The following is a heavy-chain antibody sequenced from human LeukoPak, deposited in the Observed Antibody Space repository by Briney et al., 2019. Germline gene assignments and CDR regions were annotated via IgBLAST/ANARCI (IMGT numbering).Heavy chain of an antibody. CDR3: AKDSHGSGSYSNWFDP. V-gene: IGHV3-9*01. CDR2: ISWNSGSI. D-gene: IGHD3-10*01. Sequence: GRSLRLSCAASGFTFDDYAMHWVRQAPGKGLEWVSGISWNSGSIGYADSVKGRFTISRDNAKNSLYLQMNSLRAEDTALYYCAKDSHGSGSYSNWFDPWGQGTLVTVSS. J-gene: IGHJ5*02. CDR1: GFTFDDYA.